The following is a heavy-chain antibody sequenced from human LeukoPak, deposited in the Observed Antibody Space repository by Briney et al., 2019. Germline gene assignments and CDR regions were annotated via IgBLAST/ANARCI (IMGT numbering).Heavy chain of an antibody. CDR3: ARVKGAGYYDSSGYYPDAFDI. V-gene: IGHV3-74*01. D-gene: IGHD3-22*01. CDR1: GFTFSSYW. J-gene: IGHJ3*02. Sequence: GGSLRLSCAASGFTFSSYWMHWVRQAPGKGLMWVSRINSDGSITNYADSVKGRFTISRDNAKNTLYLQMNSLRAEDTAVYYCARVKGAGYYDSSGYYPDAFDIWGQGTMVTVSS. CDR2: INSDGSIT.